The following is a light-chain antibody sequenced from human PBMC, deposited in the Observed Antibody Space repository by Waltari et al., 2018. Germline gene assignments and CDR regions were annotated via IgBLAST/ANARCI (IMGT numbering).Light chain of an antibody. V-gene: IGLV2-11*01. CDR3: CSYAGSYTFAVV. CDR1: SSDVDGSNS. CDR2: DVR. Sequence: QSALTQPRSVSGSPGQSVTIPCTGPSSDVDGSNSVSCSQQHPGKAPKLMIYDVRNRPSGVPDRFSGSKSGNTASLTISGLQAEDEADYYCCSYAGSYTFAVVFGGGTKLTVL. J-gene: IGLJ2*01.